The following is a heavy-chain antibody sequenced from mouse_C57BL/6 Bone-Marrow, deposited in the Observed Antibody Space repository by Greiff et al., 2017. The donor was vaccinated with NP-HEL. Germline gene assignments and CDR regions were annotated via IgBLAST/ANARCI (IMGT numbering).Heavy chain of an antibody. CDR3: ARRANLQWYFDY. CDR2: INPSSGYT. D-gene: IGHD2-1*01. CDR1: GYTFTSYT. V-gene: IGHV1-4*01. Sequence: QVQLQQSGAELARPGASVKMSCKASGYTFTSYTMHWVKQRPGQGLEWIGYINPSSGYTKYNQKFKDKATLTADKSSSTAYMQLSSLTSEDSAVYYCARRANLQWYFDYGGQGTTLTVSS. J-gene: IGHJ2*01.